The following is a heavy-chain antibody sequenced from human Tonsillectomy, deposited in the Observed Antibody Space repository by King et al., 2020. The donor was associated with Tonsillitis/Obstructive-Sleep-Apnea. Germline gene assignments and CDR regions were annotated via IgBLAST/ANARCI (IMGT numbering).Heavy chain of an antibody. D-gene: IGHD4-23*01. V-gene: IGHV3-33*01. Sequence: VQLVESGGGVVQPGRSLRLSCAASGFTFRSYGMHWVRQAPGKGLEWVAVIWYDGSYKYYVDSVKGRFTISRDNSKNTLYLQVNSLRAEDTAVYYCAREGTTVEGSFDCWGQGTLVTVSS. CDR3: AREGTTVEGSFDC. CDR1: GFTFRSYG. CDR2: IWYDGSYK. J-gene: IGHJ4*02.